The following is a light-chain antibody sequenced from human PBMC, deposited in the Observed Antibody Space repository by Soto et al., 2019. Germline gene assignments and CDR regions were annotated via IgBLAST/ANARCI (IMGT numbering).Light chain of an antibody. J-gene: IGKJ1*01. CDR2: GAS. V-gene: IGKV3-20*01. Sequence: EIVLTQSPGTLSLSPGERATLSCRASQSVSSSYLAWYQQKPGQAPRLLIYGASSRATGIQDRFSGSGSGTDFALTSSILEPEDFAVYYCEQYGSSPWTFGQGTKVAIK. CDR3: EQYGSSPWT. CDR1: QSVSSSY.